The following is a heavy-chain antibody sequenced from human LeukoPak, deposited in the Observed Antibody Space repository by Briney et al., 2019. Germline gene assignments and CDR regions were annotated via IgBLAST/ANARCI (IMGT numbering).Heavy chain of an antibody. CDR1: GFNVSRKH. V-gene: IGHV3-66*04. CDR2: IYIDGDT. Sequence: PGGSLRLSCAASGFNVSRKHVNWFRQAPGKGPEWVSVIYIDGDTDYAESVKGRISISRDKSKNTVYLQMNSLRAEDTAVYFCARQGGSATFEKYFDYWGQGTLVTVSS. CDR3: ARQGGSATFEKYFDY. J-gene: IGHJ4*02. D-gene: IGHD3-10*01.